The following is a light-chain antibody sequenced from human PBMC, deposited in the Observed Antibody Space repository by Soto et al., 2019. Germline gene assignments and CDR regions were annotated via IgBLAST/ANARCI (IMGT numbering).Light chain of an antibody. V-gene: IGKV3-20*01. J-gene: IGKJ4*01. CDR2: GAS. CDR1: QSVSSGY. Sequence: EIVLTHSPGTLSLSPGERATLSCRSSQSVSSGYLAWYQQKPGQAPRLLIYGASTRATGIPDRFSGSGSGTDFTLTISRLEPEDFAVYYCQQYGSSSSTFGGGTKVDIK. CDR3: QQYGSSSST.